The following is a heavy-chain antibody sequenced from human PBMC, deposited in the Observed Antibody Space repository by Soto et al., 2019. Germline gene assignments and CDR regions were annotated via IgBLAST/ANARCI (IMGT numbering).Heavy chain of an antibody. D-gene: IGHD3-9*01. CDR2: ISYDGSNR. V-gene: IGHV3-30-3*01. CDR1: GFTFSSYA. CDR3: ARGGLHFDWLKTCMDV. Sequence: VGSLRLSCAASGFTFSSYAMHWVRQAPGKGLEWVAVISYDGSNRYYADSVKGRFTISRENSKNTLYLQMNSLRAEDTAVYYCARGGLHFDWLKTCMDVWGQGTTVTVSS. J-gene: IGHJ6*02.